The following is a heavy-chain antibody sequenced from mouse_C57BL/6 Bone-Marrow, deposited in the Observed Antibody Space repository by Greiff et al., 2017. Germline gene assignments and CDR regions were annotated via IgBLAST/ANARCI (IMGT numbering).Heavy chain of an antibody. CDR1: GYTFTSYW. J-gene: IGHJ4*01. CDR2: IDPSDSYT. V-gene: IGHV1-69*01. CDR3: AREAFFFYYAMDY. Sequence: VQLQQPGAELVMPGASVKLSCKASGYTFTSYWMHWVKQRPGQGLEWIGEIDPSDSYTNYNQKFKGKSTLTVDKSSSTAYMQRSSLTSEDSAVYYCAREAFFFYYAMDYWGQGTSVTVSS.